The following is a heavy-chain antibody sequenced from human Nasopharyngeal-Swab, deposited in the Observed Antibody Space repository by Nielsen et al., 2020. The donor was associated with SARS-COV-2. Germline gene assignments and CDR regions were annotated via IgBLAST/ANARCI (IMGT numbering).Heavy chain of an antibody. CDR1: GYTFTRHY. J-gene: IGHJ4*02. CDR3: ARAFSSWYVMQASDYFDY. D-gene: IGHD6-13*01. CDR2: INPSGGSI. Sequence: ASVKVSCKASGYTFTRHYMHWVRQAPGQGLEWMGIINPSGGSISYAQKFQGRVTMTRDTSTSTVYMELSSLRSEDTAVYYCARAFSSWYVMQASDYFDYWGQGTLVTVSS. V-gene: IGHV1-46*01.